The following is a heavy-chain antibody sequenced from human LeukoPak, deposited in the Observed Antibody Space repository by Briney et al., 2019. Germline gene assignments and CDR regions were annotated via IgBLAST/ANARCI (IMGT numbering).Heavy chain of an antibody. J-gene: IGHJ4*02. CDR3: ARHVNGDYESIEY. CDR2: IFTSEST. Sequence: SETLSLTCTVSGASITAYYWSWIRQPPGKGLEWIGYIFTSESTKYNPSLESRVTISLDTSKNQVSLRLTSVTAAETAIYYCARHVNGDYESIEYWGQGTLVTVSS. CDR1: GASITAYY. D-gene: IGHD4-17*01. V-gene: IGHV4-4*09.